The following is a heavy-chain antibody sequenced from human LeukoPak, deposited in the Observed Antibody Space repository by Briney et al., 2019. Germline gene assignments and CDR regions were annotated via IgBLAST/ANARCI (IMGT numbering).Heavy chain of an antibody. CDR3: ARPDHCSSTSCLYFQY. CDR2: IYYSGST. D-gene: IGHD2-2*01. Sequence: SETLSLTCTVSGGSISSYYWSWIRQPPGKGLEWIGYIYYSGSTNYNPSLKSRVTISVDTSKNQFTLKLSSVTAADTAVYYCARPDHCSSTSCLYFQYWGQGTLVTVSS. J-gene: IGHJ1*01. V-gene: IGHV4-59*01. CDR1: GGSISSYY.